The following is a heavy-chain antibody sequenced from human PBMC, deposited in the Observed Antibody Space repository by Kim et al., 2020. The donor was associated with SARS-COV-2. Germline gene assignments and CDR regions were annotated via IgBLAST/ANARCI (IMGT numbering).Heavy chain of an antibody. V-gene: IGHV4-31*03. CDR1: GGSISSGGYY. D-gene: IGHD3-22*01. J-gene: IGHJ5*02. CDR3: ARDPPSSSSGWGHWFDP. CDR2: IYYSGST. Sequence: SETLSLTCTVSGGSISSGGYYWSWIRQHPGKGLEWIGYIYYSGSTYYNPSLKSRVTISVDTSKNQFSLKLSSVTAADTAVYYCARDPPSSSSGWGHWFDPWGQGTLVTVSS.